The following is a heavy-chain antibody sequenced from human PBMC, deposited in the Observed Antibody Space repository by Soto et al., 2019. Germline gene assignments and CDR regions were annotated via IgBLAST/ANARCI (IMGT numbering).Heavy chain of an antibody. V-gene: IGHV3-30*18. Sequence: QVQLVESGGGVIQPGTSLSLSCGSSGFTFRSFGMYWVRQAPGKGLEWVAVVSYDGNHKYYADSVKGRFTVSRDNAKNMLYLKMHSLRGEDTAVYYCAKDVGQQLVLNYGMDVWGQGTTVTVS. CDR3: AKDVGQQLVLNYGMDV. D-gene: IGHD6-13*01. J-gene: IGHJ6*02. CDR1: GFTFRSFG. CDR2: VSYDGNHK.